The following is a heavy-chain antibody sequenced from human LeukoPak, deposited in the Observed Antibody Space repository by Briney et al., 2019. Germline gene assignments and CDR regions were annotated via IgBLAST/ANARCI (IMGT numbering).Heavy chain of an antibody. CDR1: GGTFSSYA. D-gene: IGHD3-3*01. Sequence: ASVKVSCKASGGTFSSYAISWVRQAPGQGLEWMGGIIPIFGTANYAQKFQGRVTITADESTSTAYMELSSLRSEDTAVYYCASTIFGVVIIVPYFDYWGQGTLVTVSS. CDR2: IIPIFGTA. J-gene: IGHJ4*02. CDR3: ASTIFGVVIIVPYFDY. V-gene: IGHV1-69*13.